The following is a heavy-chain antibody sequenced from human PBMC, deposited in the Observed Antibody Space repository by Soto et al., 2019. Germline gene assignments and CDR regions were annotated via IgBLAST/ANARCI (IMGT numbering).Heavy chain of an antibody. CDR3: ARGSGYYYWDDY. D-gene: IGHD3-22*01. Sequence: QVQLVQSGAEEMKPGASVKVSCKASGYTFTSYAMHWVRQAPGQRLEWMGWINAGNGNTKYSQKFQGRVTITRDTSASTAYMELRSLRSEDTAVYYCARGSGYYYWDDYWGQGTLVTVSS. V-gene: IGHV1-3*05. J-gene: IGHJ4*02. CDR2: INAGNGNT. CDR1: GYTFTSYA.